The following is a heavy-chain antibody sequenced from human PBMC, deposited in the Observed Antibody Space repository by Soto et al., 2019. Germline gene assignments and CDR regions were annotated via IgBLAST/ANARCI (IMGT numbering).Heavy chain of an antibody. CDR3: ARVSSGWYGEAFDI. CDR1: GGSISSSSYY. CDR2: IYYSGST. V-gene: IGHV4-39*01. D-gene: IGHD6-19*01. J-gene: IGHJ3*02. Sequence: QLQLQESGPGLVKPSETLSLTCTVSGGSISSSSYYWGWIRQPPGKGLEWIGSIYYSGSTYYNPSLKSRVTISVDTSKNQFSLKLSSVTAADTAVYYCARVSSGWYGEAFDIWGQGTMVTVSS.